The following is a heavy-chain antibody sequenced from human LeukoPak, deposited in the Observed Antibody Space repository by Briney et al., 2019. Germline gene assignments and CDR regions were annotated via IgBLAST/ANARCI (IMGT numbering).Heavy chain of an antibody. CDR1: GFTFSSYG. V-gene: IGHV3-30*02. CDR2: IRYDGSNK. CDR3: AKDDSSGYYSTTFGY. J-gene: IGHJ4*02. Sequence: PGGSLRLSCAASGFTFSSYGMHWVRQAPGKGLEWVAFIRYDGSNKYYADSVKGRFTISRDNSKNTLYLQMNSLRAEDTAVYYCAKDDSSGYYSTTFGYWGQGTLVTVSS. D-gene: IGHD3-22*01.